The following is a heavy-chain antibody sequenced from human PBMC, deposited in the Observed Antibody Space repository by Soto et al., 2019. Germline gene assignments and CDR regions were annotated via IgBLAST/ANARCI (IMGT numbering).Heavy chain of an antibody. V-gene: IGHV5-51*01. Sequence: GESLKISCKGSGYRFSDNWIGWVRQMPGKGLEWMGIINPRDSEARYSPSFQGQVTLSADKSVNTAYLQWSSLKASDTAIYYCARHLRTGDIRWIDPWGLGTLVTVSS. CDR2: INPRDSEA. CDR3: ARHLRTGDIRWIDP. J-gene: IGHJ5*02. CDR1: GYRFSDNW. D-gene: IGHD2-8*02.